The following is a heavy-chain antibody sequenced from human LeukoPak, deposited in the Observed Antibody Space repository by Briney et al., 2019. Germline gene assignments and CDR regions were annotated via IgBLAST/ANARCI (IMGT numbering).Heavy chain of an antibody. CDR1: GYTFTSYG. V-gene: IGHV1-18*01. D-gene: IGHD2-21*01. CDR3: ARGFVRGWFDP. J-gene: IGHJ5*02. Sequence: ASVKVACKASGYTFTSYGISWLRQAPGQGLELMGWISAYNGNTNYAQKLQGRATMTTDTSTSTAYMELRSLRSDDTAVYYCARGFVRGWFDPWGQGTLVTVSS. CDR2: ISAYNGNT.